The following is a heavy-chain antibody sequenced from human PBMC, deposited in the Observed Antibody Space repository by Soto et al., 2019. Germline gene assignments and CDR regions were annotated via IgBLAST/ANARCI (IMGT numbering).Heavy chain of an antibody. CDR3: ARATTVVTLCHY. J-gene: IGHJ4*02. CDR1: GGSISSYY. D-gene: IGHD4-17*01. CDR2: IYYSGST. Sequence: SETLSLTCTVSGGSISSYYWSWIRQPPGKGLEWIGYIYYSGSTNYNPSLKSRVTISVDTSKNQFSLKLSSVTAADTAGYYCARATTVVTLCHYWGQGTLVTVS. V-gene: IGHV4-59*01.